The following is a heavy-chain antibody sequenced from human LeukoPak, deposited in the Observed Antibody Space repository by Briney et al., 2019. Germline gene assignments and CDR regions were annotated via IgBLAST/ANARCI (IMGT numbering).Heavy chain of an antibody. CDR3: GQAVAGTFGFDY. CDR2: INHSGST. CDR1: GGSFSGYY. J-gene: IGHJ4*02. V-gene: IGHV4-34*01. D-gene: IGHD6-19*01. Sequence: SETLSLTCAVYGGSFSGYYWSWIRQPPGKGLEWIGEINHSGSTNYNPSLKSRVTISEDTSKNQLSLKLSSVTAADTAVYYCGQAVAGTFGFDYWGQGTLVTVSS.